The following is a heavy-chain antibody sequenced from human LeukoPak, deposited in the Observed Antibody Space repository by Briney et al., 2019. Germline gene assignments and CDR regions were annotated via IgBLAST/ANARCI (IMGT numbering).Heavy chain of an antibody. CDR1: GFTFSSYG. J-gene: IGHJ4*02. CDR2: ISHDGSNK. D-gene: IGHD2-2*01. V-gene: IGHV3-30*18. CDR3: AKDPSSRNIVVVPAALDY. Sequence: GGSLRLSCAASGFTFSSYGMHWVRQAPGKGLEWVAVISHDGSNKYYADSVKGRFTISRDNSKNTLYLQMNSLRAEDTAVYYCAKDPSSRNIVVVPAALDYWGQGTLVTVSS.